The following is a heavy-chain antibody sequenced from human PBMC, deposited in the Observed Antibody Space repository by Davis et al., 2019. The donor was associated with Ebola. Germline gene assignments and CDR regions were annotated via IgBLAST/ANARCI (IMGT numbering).Heavy chain of an antibody. CDR3: ARGTKVIELLQHNWFDP. V-gene: IGHV3-48*02. Sequence: GGSLRLSCAASGFTFSSYSMNWVRQAPGKGLEWVSYISSSSSTIYYADSVKGRFTISRENAKNSQYLQMNSQRDEDTAVYYCARGTKVIELLQHNWFDPWGQGTLVTVSS. D-gene: IGHD2-15*01. CDR1: GFTFSSYS. J-gene: IGHJ5*02. CDR2: ISSSSSTI.